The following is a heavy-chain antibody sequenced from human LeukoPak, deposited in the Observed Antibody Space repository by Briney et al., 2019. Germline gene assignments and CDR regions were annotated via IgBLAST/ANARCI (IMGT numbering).Heavy chain of an antibody. D-gene: IGHD3-10*01. CDR2: ISSSGSTI. J-gene: IGHJ4*02. CDR1: GFTFSSYE. Sequence: GGSLRLSCAASGFTFSSYEMNWVRQAPGKGLEWVSYISSSGSTIYYADSVEGRFTISRDNAKNSLYLQMNSLRAEDTAVYYCARGFADYYGSGSYYKVPYYWGQGTLVTVSS. V-gene: IGHV3-48*03. CDR3: ARGFADYYGSGSYYKVPYY.